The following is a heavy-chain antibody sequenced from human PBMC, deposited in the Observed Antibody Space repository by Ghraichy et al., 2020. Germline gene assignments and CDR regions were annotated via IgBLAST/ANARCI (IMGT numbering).Heavy chain of an antibody. CDR2: ISNDGIYK. D-gene: IGHD6-19*01. CDR1: GFTFSTYP. Sequence: GSLRLSCAASGFTFSTYPMHWLRLAPGKGLEWLAIISNDGIYKFYRDSVRGRFNISRDNAKNTLYLQMNSLRPEDAGVYHCARDRSGVAVAGTWGNFDSWGQGTLVAVSS. J-gene: IGHJ4*02. V-gene: IGHV3-30*04. CDR3: ARDRSGVAVAGTWGNFDS.